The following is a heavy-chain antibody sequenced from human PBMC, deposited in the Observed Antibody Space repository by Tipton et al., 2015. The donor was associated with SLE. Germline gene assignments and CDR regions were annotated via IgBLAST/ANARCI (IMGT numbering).Heavy chain of an antibody. V-gene: IGHV4-39*07. D-gene: IGHD3-3*01. CDR2: VYYSGST. CDR3: AGTYYDFWSGYLLY. CDR1: GDSISANSYH. Sequence: GLVKPSETLSLICTVSGDSISANSYHWGWVRQPPGKGLEWIGNVYYSGSTYYSASLRSRVTISLDRSKNHFSLTLNSVTAADTAVYYCAGTYYDFWSGYLLYWGQGTLVTVSS. J-gene: IGHJ4*02.